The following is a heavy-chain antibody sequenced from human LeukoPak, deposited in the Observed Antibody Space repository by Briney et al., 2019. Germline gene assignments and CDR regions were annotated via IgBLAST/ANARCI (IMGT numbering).Heavy chain of an antibody. Sequence: SETLSLTCTVSGGSISSYYWSWIRQPAGKGLEWIGRIYTSGSTNYNPSLKSRVTMSVDTSKNQFSLKLSSVTAADTAVYYCARDASGYCSSTSCHRGFDYWGQGTLVTISS. CDR3: ARDASGYCSSTSCHRGFDY. CDR2: IYTSGST. D-gene: IGHD2-2*01. J-gene: IGHJ4*02. CDR1: GGSISSYY. V-gene: IGHV4-4*07.